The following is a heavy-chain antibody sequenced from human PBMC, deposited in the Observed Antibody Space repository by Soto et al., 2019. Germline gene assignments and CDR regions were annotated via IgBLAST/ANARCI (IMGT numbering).Heavy chain of an antibody. Sequence: GGSLRLSCAASGFTFDDYAMHWVRQAPGKGLVWVSGISWNSGSIGYADSVKGRFTISRDNAKNSLYLQMNSLRSEDTALYYCAKDMGYDLSPLGYFDYWGQGTLVTVSS. CDR3: AKDMGYDLSPLGYFDY. V-gene: IGHV3-9*01. CDR1: GFTFDDYA. CDR2: ISWNSGSI. D-gene: IGHD5-12*01. J-gene: IGHJ4*02.